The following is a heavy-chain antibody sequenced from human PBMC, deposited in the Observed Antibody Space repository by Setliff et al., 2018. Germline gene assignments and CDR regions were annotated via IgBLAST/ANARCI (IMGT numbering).Heavy chain of an antibody. CDR3: ARDTLALKDITLFDY. D-gene: IGHD5-12*01. V-gene: IGHV1-2*02. Sequence: ASVKVSCKASGYTFTGYYIHWVRQAPGQGLEYMGWINPNSGGTNYAPNFQGRVTLTRDASISTAYMELTGLRYDDTAIYYCARDTLALKDITLFDYWGQGTLVTVSS. CDR1: GYTFTGYY. J-gene: IGHJ4*02. CDR2: INPNSGGT.